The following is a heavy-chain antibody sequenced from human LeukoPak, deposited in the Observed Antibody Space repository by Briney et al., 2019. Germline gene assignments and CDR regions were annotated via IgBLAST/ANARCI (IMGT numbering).Heavy chain of an antibody. D-gene: IGHD3-22*01. CDR2: IYYSGST. V-gene: IGHV4-59*01. CDR3: ASTRDDSSGYGDFDY. J-gene: IGHJ4*02. CDR1: GGSISSYY. Sequence: SETLSLTCTVSGGSISSYYWSWIRQPPGKGLEWIGYIYYSGSTNYNPSLKSRVTISVDTSKNQFSLKLSSVTAADTAVYYCASTRDDSSGYGDFDYWGQGTLVTVSS.